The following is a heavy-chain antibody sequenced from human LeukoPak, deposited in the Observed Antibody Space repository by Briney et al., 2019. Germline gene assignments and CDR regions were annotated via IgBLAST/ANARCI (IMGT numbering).Heavy chain of an antibody. D-gene: IGHD2-8*01. CDR1: GYTFDNYW. Sequence: GESLKISRKASGYTFDNYWISWVRLMPGKGLEWMGIIYPGDSNARYNPSFQGHVTMSVDRSIDTAYLQWSSLQASDTATYYCATQYAQFYDFWGQGTLVTVSS. V-gene: IGHV5-51*01. CDR3: ATQYAQFYDF. J-gene: IGHJ4*02. CDR2: IYPGDSNA.